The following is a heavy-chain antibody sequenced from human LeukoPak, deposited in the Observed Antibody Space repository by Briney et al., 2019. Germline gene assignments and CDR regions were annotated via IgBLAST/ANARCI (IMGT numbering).Heavy chain of an antibody. Sequence: SVKVSCKASGGTFSSYAISWVRQAPGQGLEWMGRIIPILGIANYAQKFQGRVTITADKSTSTAYMELSSLRSEDTAVYYCARNYYNDLIPYYYYCYMDVWGKGTTVTVSS. CDR2: IIPILGIA. D-gene: IGHD3-10*01. CDR3: ARNYYNDLIPYYYYCYMDV. J-gene: IGHJ6*03. CDR1: GGTFSSYA. V-gene: IGHV1-69*04.